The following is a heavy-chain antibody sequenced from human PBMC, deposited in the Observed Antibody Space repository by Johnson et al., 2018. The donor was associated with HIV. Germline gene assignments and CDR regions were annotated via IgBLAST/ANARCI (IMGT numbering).Heavy chain of an antibody. CDR1: GFTVSNNY. CDR3: ASPSGSSRLAFDI. D-gene: IGHD1-26*01. Sequence: VQLVESGGGLVQPGESLRLSCAASGFTVSNNYMHWVRQAPGKGLEWVSVIYSGGNTYYADSVKGRFTISRDNSKNTLYLQMNSLRAEDTAVYYCASPSGSSRLAFDIWGQGTMVTVSS. CDR2: IYSGGNT. J-gene: IGHJ3*02. V-gene: IGHV3-66*02.